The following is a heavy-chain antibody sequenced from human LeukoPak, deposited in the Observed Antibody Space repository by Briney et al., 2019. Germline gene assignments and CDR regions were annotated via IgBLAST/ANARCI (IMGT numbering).Heavy chain of an antibody. V-gene: IGHV2-5*02. D-gene: IGHD3-3*01. CDR2: IYWDDDK. Sequence: KVSGPTLVKPTQTLTLTCTFSGFSLSTSGVGVGWIRQPPGKALEWLALIYWDDDKRYSPSLKSRLTITKDTSKNQVVLTMTNMDPVDTATYYCAHQYGFWSGYYETSPFDYWGQGTLVTVSS. J-gene: IGHJ4*02. CDR3: AHQYGFWSGYYETSPFDY. CDR1: GFSLSTSGVG.